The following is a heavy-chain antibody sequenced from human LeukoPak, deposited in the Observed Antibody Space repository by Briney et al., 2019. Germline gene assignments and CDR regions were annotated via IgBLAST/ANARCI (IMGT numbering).Heavy chain of an antibody. V-gene: IGHV3-7*01. J-gene: IGHJ5*02. CDR3: AKGPDYGSGNNWFDP. CDR1: GFTFSSYW. Sequence: QSGGSLRLSCSASGFTFSSYWMSWVSQAPGKGLEWVANIKQDGSEKYYVDSVKGRFTISRDNSKNTLYLQMNSLRAEDTAVYYCAKGPDYGSGNNWFDPWGQGTLVTVSS. CDR2: IKQDGSEK. D-gene: IGHD3-10*01.